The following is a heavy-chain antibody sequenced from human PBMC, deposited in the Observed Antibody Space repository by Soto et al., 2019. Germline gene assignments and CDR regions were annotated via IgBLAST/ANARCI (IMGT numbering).Heavy chain of an antibody. CDR3: AKEFCSSTSCYAGSDY. J-gene: IGHJ4*02. CDR1: GFTFSSYA. Sequence: GESLKISCAASGFTFSSYAMSWVRQAPGKGLEWVSAISGSGGSTYYADSVKGRFTISRDNSKNTLYLQMNSLRAEDTAVYYCAKEFCSSTSCYAGSDYWGQGTLVTVSS. V-gene: IGHV3-23*01. CDR2: ISGSGGST. D-gene: IGHD2-2*01.